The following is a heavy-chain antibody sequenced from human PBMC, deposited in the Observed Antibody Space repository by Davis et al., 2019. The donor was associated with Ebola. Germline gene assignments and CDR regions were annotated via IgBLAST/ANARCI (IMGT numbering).Heavy chain of an antibody. D-gene: IGHD1-7*01. V-gene: IGHV5-51*01. CDR2: IYPGDSGT. CDR1: GYSFTSYW. CDR3: ARRAGELYWYFDL. Sequence: KVSCKGSGYSFTSYWIGWVRQMPGKGLEWMGIIYPGDSGTRYSPSFQGQVTISADKSISTAYLQWSSLKASDTAMYYCARRAGELYWYFDLWGRGTLVTVSS. J-gene: IGHJ2*01.